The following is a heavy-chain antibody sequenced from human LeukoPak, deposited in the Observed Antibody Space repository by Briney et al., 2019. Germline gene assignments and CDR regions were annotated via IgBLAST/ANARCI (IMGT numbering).Heavy chain of an antibody. D-gene: IGHD4-17*01. J-gene: IGHJ4*02. CDR3: AKDPSAFTVTGEFDY. CDR1: GFTFSSYA. CDR2: ISGSGGST. V-gene: IGHV3-23*01. Sequence: PGGSLRLSCAASGFTFSSYAMSWVRQAPGKGLEWVSAISGSGGSTYYADSVTGRFTISRDNSKNTLYLQMNSLRAEDTAVYYCAKDPSAFTVTGEFDYWGQGTLVTVSS.